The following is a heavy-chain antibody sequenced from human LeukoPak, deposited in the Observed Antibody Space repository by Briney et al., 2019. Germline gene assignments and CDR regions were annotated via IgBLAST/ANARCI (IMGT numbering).Heavy chain of an antibody. D-gene: IGHD5-24*01. CDR1: GGSISSYY. J-gene: IGHJ4*02. CDR3: ASLGEMATMGF. Sequence: SETLSLTCTVSGGSISSYYWSWIRQSPGKGLEWIGYIYYSGSTNYNPSLKSRVTISVDTSKNQFSLKLSSVTAADTAVYYCASLGEMATMGFWGQGTLVTVSS. V-gene: IGHV4-59*08. CDR2: IYYSGST.